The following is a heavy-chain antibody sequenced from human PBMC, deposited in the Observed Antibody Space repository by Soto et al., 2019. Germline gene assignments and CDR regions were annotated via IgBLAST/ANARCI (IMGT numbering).Heavy chain of an antibody. J-gene: IGHJ4*02. D-gene: IGHD1-26*01. CDR2: IYYSGST. Sequence: SQTLSLTCTVSGGSISSSSYYWGWIRQPPGKGLEWIGSIYYSGSTYYNPSLKSRVTISVDTSKNQFSLKLSSVTAADTAVYYCARLGRGELGGEDYWGQGALVTVSS. CDR3: ARLGRGELGGEDY. V-gene: IGHV4-39*01. CDR1: GGSISSSSYY.